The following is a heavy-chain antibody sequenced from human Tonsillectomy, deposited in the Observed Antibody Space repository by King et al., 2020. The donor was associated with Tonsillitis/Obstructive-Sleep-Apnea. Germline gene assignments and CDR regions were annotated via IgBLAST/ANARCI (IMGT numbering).Heavy chain of an antibody. D-gene: IGHD6-13*01. Sequence: QLVQSGAEVKKPGSSVKVSCKASGGTFSSYAISWVRQAPGQGLEWMGGIIPIFGTANYAQKFQGRVTITADESTSTAYMELSSLRSEDTAVYYCARGAGSSWSMFYYYYYYMDVWGKGTTVTVSS. CDR3: ARGAGSSWSMFYYYYYYMDV. CDR1: GGTFSSYA. V-gene: IGHV1-69*12. J-gene: IGHJ6*03. CDR2: IIPIFGTA.